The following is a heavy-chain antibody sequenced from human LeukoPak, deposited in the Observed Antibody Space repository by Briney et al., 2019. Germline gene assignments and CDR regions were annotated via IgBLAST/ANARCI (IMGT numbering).Heavy chain of an antibody. CDR2: IIPILGMA. V-gene: IGHV1-69*04. CDR3: ARGVPLTYYYDSSGYYFNWFDP. CDR1: GGTFSSYA. J-gene: IGHJ5*02. D-gene: IGHD3-22*01. Sequence: SVKVSCKASGGTFSSYAISWVRQAPGQGLEWMGRIIPILGMANYAQKFQGRVTITADKSTSTAYMELSSLRSEDTAVYYCARGVPLTYYYDSSGYYFNWFDPWGQGTLVTVSS.